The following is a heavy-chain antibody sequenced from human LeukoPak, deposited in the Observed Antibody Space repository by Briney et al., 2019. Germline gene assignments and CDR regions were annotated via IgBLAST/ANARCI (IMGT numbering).Heavy chain of an antibody. CDR2: IVGTGTTT. CDR1: GFTFSSYA. V-gene: IGHV3-23*01. D-gene: IGHD3-9*01. Sequence: GGSLRLSCAASGFTFSSYAMTWVRQAPGKGLEWVSSIVGTGTTTFYADSVKGRFTISRDNSKNTLFLQINSLRVEDTAVYYCAKGKAYDNLDWFDPWGQGTLVTVSS. J-gene: IGHJ5*02. CDR3: AKGKAYDNLDWFDP.